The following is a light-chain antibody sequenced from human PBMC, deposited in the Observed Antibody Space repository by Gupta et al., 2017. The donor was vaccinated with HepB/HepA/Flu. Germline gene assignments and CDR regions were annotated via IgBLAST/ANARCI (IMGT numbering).Light chain of an antibody. CDR2: RAS. CDR1: QSISNNY. V-gene: IGKV3-20*01. CDR3: QQYGSSPHT. Sequence: IVLTQAPGTRSLSPGERVTLSCRASQSISNNYLAWYQQKPGQAPRLLIYRASGSATGLPDRSTGSGSGTDFTLTISRLEPEDFAVYHCQQYGSSPHTFGEGTKLEIK. J-gene: IGKJ2*01.